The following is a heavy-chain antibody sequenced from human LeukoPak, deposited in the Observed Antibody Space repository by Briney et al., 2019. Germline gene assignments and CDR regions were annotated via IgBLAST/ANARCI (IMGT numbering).Heavy chain of an antibody. CDR2: IYTSGST. D-gene: IGHD6-13*01. Sequence: PSETLSLTCTVSGGSISSYYWSWIRQPAGKGLEWIGRIYTSGSTNYNPSLKSRVTMSVDTSKNQFSLKLSSVTAADTAVYYCAREPAGIAAAGTIDYWAQGTLVTVSS. J-gene: IGHJ4*02. V-gene: IGHV4-4*07. CDR3: AREPAGIAAAGTIDY. CDR1: GGSISSYY.